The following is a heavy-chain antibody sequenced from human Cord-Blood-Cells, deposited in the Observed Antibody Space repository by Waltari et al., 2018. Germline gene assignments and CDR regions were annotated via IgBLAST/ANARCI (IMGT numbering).Heavy chain of an antibody. CDR1: GYTFTSYA. V-gene: IGHV7-4-1*02. D-gene: IGHD7-27*01. CDR2: INPNSGNP. CDR3: SRVELGIFDY. Sequence: VQLVQSGSELKKPGASVKVSCKASGYTFTSYAMNWVRQAPGQGLEWLGWINPNSGNPTYSQDFTGRFFFSLDTSVSTSYLQISSLKADDTAVYYCSRVELGIFDYWGQGTLVTVSS. J-gene: IGHJ4*02.